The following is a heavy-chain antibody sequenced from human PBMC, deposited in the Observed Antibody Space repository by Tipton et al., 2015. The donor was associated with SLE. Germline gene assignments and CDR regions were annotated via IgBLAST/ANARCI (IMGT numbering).Heavy chain of an antibody. J-gene: IGHJ4*02. CDR1: GGSISSSSYY. Sequence: TLSLTCTVSGGSISSSSYYWGWIRQPPGKGLEWIGSIYYSGGTYYNPSLKSRVTISVDTSKNQFSLKLSSVTAADTAVYYCARREGIAAAGIIDWGQGTLVTVSS. CDR3: ARREGIAAAGIID. D-gene: IGHD6-13*01. CDR2: IYYSGGT. V-gene: IGHV4-39*07.